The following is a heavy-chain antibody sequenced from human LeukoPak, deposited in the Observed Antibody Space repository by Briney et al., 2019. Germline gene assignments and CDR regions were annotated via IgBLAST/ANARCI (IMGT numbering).Heavy chain of an antibody. CDR1: GFTFSSYW. V-gene: IGHV3-7*01. Sequence: TGGSLRLSCAASGFTFSSYWMSWVRQAPGKGLEWVASIKHDGREEHYVDSIKGRFTISRDNGKNSVYLQMNNLRVEDTAMYYCSREFRPWGQGTLVIVSS. CDR2: IKHDGREE. J-gene: IGHJ5*02. CDR3: SREFRP.